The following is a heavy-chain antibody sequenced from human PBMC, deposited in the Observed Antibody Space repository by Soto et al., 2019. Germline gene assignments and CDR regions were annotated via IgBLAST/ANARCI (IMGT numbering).Heavy chain of an antibody. D-gene: IGHD5-12*01. CDR2: ISSSSSYI. J-gene: IGHJ4*02. V-gene: IGHV3-21*01. Sequence: GGSLRLSCAASGFTFSSYSMNWVRQAPGKGLEWVSSISSSSSYIYYADSVKGRFTISRDNAKNSLYLQMNSLRAEDTAVYYCARGSRDVYSGYDREGKFDYWGQGTLVTVSS. CDR3: ARGSRDVYSGYDREGKFDY. CDR1: GFTFSSYS.